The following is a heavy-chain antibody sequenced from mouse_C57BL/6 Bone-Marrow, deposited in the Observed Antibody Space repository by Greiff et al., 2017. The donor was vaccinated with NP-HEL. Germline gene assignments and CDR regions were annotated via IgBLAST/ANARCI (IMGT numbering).Heavy chain of an antibody. J-gene: IGHJ2*01. D-gene: IGHD2-4*01. CDR1: GYTFTSYW. CDR2: IHPNSGST. V-gene: IGHV1-64*01. Sequence: QVQLQQSGAELVKPGASVKLSCKASGYTFTSYWMHWVKQRPGQGLEWIGMIHPNSGSTNYNEKFKIKATLTVDKSSSTAYMQLSSLTSEDSAVYYCARGEGIYYDYDGFDYWGQGTTLTVSS. CDR3: ARGEGIYYDYDGFDY.